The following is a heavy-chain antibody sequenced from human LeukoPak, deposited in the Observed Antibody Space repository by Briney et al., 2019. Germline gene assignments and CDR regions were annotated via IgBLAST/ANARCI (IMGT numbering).Heavy chain of an antibody. D-gene: IGHD6-19*01. V-gene: IGHV1-18*01. CDR1: GYTVTTYG. Sequence: EASVKVSCKASGYTVTTYGISWVRQAPGQGLEWMGWITAYNGNTNYAQKLQGRVPMTTDTSTSTAYMELRSLRSDDTAVYYCASRRYVAGSDYWGQGTLVTVSS. J-gene: IGHJ4*02. CDR2: ITAYNGNT. CDR3: ASRRYVAGSDY.